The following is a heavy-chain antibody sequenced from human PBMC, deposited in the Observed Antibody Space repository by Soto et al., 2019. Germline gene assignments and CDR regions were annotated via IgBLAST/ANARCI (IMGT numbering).Heavy chain of an antibody. CDR2: INTYNGYT. J-gene: IGHJ6*02. Sequence: QVHLVQSGAEVKKPGASVKVSCKASGYTFNSCGISWVRQAPGQGLEWMGLINTYNGYTNYPQNFQGRVTMTTDTSTGTVYMELRSLTSDDTAVYYCARDLTKGLDVWGQGTTVTVSS. D-gene: IGHD4-4*01. V-gene: IGHV1-18*01. CDR1: GYTFNSCG. CDR3: ARDLTKGLDV.